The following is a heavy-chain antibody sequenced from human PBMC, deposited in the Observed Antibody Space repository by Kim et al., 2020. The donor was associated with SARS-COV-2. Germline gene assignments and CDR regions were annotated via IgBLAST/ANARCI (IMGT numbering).Heavy chain of an antibody. D-gene: IGHD5-18*01. CDR3: ARAGYSYGYEVYYFDY. V-gene: IGHV1-3*01. Sequence: RFQGRVTITWDTSASTAYMELSSLRSEDTAVYYCARAGYSYGYEVYYFDYWGQGTLVTVSS. J-gene: IGHJ4*02.